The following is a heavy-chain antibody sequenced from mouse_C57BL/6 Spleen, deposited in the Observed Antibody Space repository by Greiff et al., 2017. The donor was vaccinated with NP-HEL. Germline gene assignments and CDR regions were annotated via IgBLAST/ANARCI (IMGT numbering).Heavy chain of an antibody. CDR3: ARYYGYAMDY. CDR1: GYTFTSYW. J-gene: IGHJ4*01. Sequence: QVQLQQSGAELVKPGASVKLSCKASGYTFTSYWMHWVKQRPGQGLEWIGMIHPNSGSTNYNEKFKSKATLTVDKSSSTAYMQLSSLTSEDSAVYYCARYYGYAMDYWGQGTSVTVSS. CDR2: IHPNSGST. D-gene: IGHD2-2*01. V-gene: IGHV1-64*01.